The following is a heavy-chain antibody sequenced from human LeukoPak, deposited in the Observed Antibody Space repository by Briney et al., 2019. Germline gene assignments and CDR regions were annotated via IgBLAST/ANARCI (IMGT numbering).Heavy chain of an antibody. CDR2: IWYDGSNK. CDR3: ARDGSDILTGYYSDH. Sequence: GGSLRLSCAASGFTFSRFGMHWVRQAPGKGLEWVASIWYDGSNKYYADSVKGRFTISRDNSKNTLYLQMNSLRAEDTAVYNCARDGSDILTGYYSDHWGQGTLVTVSS. J-gene: IGHJ4*02. CDR1: GFTFSRFG. D-gene: IGHD3-9*01. V-gene: IGHV3-33*01.